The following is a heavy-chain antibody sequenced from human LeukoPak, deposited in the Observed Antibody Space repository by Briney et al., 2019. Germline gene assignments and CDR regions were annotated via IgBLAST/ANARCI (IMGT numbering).Heavy chain of an antibody. J-gene: IGHJ4*02. CDR3: ARGRFHYDSSGYSSFYY. Sequence: TGGSLRLYCAASGFTFSSYAMHWVRQAPGKGLEWVAVISYDGSNKYYADSVKGRFTISRDNSKNTLYLQMSSLRAEDTAVYYCARGRFHYDSSGYSSFYYWGQGTLVTVSS. D-gene: IGHD3-22*01. CDR1: GFTFSSYA. CDR2: ISYDGSNK. V-gene: IGHV3-30-3*01.